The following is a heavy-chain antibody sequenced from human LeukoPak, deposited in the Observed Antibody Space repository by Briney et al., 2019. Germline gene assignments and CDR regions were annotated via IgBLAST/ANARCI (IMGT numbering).Heavy chain of an antibody. CDR3: ARATLVYYDSSGYYQT. J-gene: IGHJ4*02. Sequence: KPSETLSLTCAVYGVSFSGYYWSWIRQPPGKGLEWIGEINHSGSTNYNPSLKSRVTISVDTSKNQFSLKLSSVTAADTAVYYCARATLVYYDSSGYYQTWGQGTLVTVS. CDR2: INHSGST. D-gene: IGHD3-22*01. CDR1: GVSFSGYY. V-gene: IGHV4-34*01.